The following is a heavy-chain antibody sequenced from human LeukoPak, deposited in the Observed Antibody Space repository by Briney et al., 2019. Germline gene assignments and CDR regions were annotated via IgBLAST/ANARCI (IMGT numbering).Heavy chain of an antibody. CDR2: IHDSGST. D-gene: IGHD3-10*01. V-gene: IGHV4-31*03. Sequence: SETLSLTCTVSGGSISSGGYYWSWIRQHPGRGLEWIGYIHDSGSTYYNPSLKSRVTISIDTSKNQFYLKLSSVTAADTAVYYCARDRVRGTITYAGFDPWGQGTLVTVSS. CDR3: ARDRVRGTITYAGFDP. CDR1: GGSISSGGYY. J-gene: IGHJ5*02.